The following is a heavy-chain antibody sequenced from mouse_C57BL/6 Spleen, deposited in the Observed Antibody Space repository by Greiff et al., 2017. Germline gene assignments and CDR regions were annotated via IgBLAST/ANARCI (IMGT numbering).Heavy chain of an antibody. J-gene: IGHJ4*01. CDR2: IWSGGST. D-gene: IGHD2-4*01. Sequence: QVQLKQSGPGLVQPSQSLSITCTVSGFSLTSYGVHWVRQSPGKGLEWLGVIWSGGSTDYNAAFISRLSISKDNSKSQVFFKMNSLQADDTAIYYCARPLYDYDVDYWGQGTSVTVSS. V-gene: IGHV2-2*01. CDR1: GFSLTSYG. CDR3: ARPLYDYDVDY.